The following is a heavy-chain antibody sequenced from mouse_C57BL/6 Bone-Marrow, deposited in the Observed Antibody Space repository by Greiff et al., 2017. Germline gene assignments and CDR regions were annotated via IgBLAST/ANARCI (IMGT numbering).Heavy chain of an antibody. CDR2: IDPENGDT. Sequence: VQLQQSGAELVRPGASVKLSCTASGFNIKDDYMHWVKQRPEQGLEWIGWIDPENGDTEYASKFKGKATITADTSSNTAYLQRSILTAEYSAVYYWTTGCLLPLDFDVWGTGTTVTVSS. V-gene: IGHV14-4*01. CDR3: TTGCLLPLDFDV. CDR1: GFNIKDDY. D-gene: IGHD2-3*01. J-gene: IGHJ1*03.